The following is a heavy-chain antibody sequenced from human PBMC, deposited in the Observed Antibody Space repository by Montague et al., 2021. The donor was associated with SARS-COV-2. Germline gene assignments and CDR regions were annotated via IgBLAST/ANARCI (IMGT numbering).Heavy chain of an antibody. Sequence: TLSLTCTVSGGSIRSGSYYWSWIRQPAGKGLEWIGRIYSSGSTNYNPSLKSRVTMSVDTSKNQFSLKVSSVTAADTAVYYCARDYGDYSYYYGLDVWGQGTPVPVSS. CDR2: IYSSGST. CDR1: GGSIRSGSYY. J-gene: IGHJ6*02. V-gene: IGHV4-61*02. CDR3: ARDYGDYSYYYGLDV. D-gene: IGHD4-17*01.